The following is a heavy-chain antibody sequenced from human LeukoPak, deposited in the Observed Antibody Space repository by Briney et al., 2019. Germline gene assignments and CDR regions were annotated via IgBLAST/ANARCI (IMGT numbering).Heavy chain of an antibody. V-gene: IGHV3-30*03. J-gene: IGHJ4*02. D-gene: IGHD6-19*01. CDR1: GFTFSSSG. CDR2: ISYDGSNK. CDR3: ATKTRWLAFHY. Sequence: SGGSLRLSCAASGFTFSSSGMHWVRQAPGKGLEWVAVISYDGSNKYYADSVKGRFTISRDNSKNTLYLQMNSLRAEDTAVYYCATKTRWLAFHYWGQGTLVTVSS.